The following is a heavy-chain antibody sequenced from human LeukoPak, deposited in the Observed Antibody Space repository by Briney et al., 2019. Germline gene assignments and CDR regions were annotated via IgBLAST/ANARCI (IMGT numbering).Heavy chain of an antibody. CDR3: ARSDYCSGGSCYSDRVYYFDY. D-gene: IGHD2-15*01. CDR2: IIPIFGTA. J-gene: IGHJ4*02. Sequence: ASVNVSCKASGGTFSSYAISWVRQAPGQGLEWMGGIIPIFGTASYAQKFQGRVTITADESTSTAYMELSSLRSEDTAVYYCARSDYCSGGSCYSDRVYYFDYWGQGTLVTVSS. V-gene: IGHV1-69*13. CDR1: GGTFSSYA.